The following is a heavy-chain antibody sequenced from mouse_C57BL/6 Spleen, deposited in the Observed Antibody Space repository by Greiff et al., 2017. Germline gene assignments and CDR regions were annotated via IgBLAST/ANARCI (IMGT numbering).Heavy chain of an antibody. J-gene: IGHJ4*01. CDR1: GFSLTSYG. CDR2: IWSGGST. CDR3: AGPYAMDY. V-gene: IGHV2-2*01. Sequence: QVQLKESGPGLVQPSQSLSITCTVSGFSLTSYGVHWVRQSPGKGLEWLGVIWSGGSTDYNEAFISRLSISKDNSKSQVFFKMNSRQADDAAIYYCAGPYAMDYWGQGTSVTVSS.